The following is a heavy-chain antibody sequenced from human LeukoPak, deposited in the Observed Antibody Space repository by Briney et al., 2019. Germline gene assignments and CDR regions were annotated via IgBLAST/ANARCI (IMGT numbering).Heavy chain of an antibody. CDR1: GXTVSSNY. V-gene: IGHV3-66*01. J-gene: IGHJ6*02. CDR3: ARDHYYYGMDV. CDR2: IYSGGST. Sequence: PGRSLRLSCAASGXTVSSNYMSWVRQAPGKGLEWVSVIYSGGSTYYANSVKGRFTISRDNSKNTLYLQMNSLRAEDTAVYYCARDHYYYGMDVWGQGTRSPSP.